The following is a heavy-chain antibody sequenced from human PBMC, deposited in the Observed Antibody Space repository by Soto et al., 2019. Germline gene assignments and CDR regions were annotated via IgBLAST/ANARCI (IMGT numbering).Heavy chain of an antibody. CDR3: ARGTVYYCPNDKCGFFFDH. CDR2: IDTNGDT. Sequence: QVQLQESGSGLLKPSQTLSLACGVSGDSLKGGFYHWSWIRQTPGKGLQLIGYIDTNGDTHYDLSLRNRLNMSIVTTESRFSLKLTSVTAADTAVYYCARGTVYYCPNDKCGFFFDHWGQGALVTVSS. CDR1: GDSLKGGFYH. V-gene: IGHV4-31*11. D-gene: IGHD2-8*01. J-gene: IGHJ4*02.